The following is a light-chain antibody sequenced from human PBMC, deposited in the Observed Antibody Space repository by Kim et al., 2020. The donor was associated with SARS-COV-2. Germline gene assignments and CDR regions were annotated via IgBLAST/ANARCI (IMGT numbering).Light chain of an antibody. J-gene: IGKJ1*01. V-gene: IGKV1-39*01. CDR2: ATA. Sequence: ASVGDRITITCRTSPAIEKYLNWYQQKPGQAPNVLIYATATLNTGVPSRFKGSGYGSQFTLTITSLQPEDSATHHCQQSYTTPRTFGQGTKMDI. CDR3: QQSYTTPRT. CDR1: PAIEKY.